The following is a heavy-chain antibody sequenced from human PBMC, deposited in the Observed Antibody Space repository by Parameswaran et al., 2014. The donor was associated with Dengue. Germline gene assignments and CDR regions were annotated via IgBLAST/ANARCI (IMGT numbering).Heavy chain of an antibody. J-gene: IGHJ4*02. CDR3: ARDSGPEYSSSSLDY. D-gene: IGHD6-6*01. Sequence: VRQMPGKGAGWVSSISSSSSYIYYADSVKGRFTISRDNAKNSLYLQMNSLRAEDTAVYYCARDSGPEYSSSSLDYWGQGTLVTVSS. V-gene: IGHV3-21*01. CDR2: ISSSSSYI.